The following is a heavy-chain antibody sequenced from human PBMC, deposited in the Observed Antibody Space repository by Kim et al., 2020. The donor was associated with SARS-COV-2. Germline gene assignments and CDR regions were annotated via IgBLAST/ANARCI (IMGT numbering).Heavy chain of an antibody. CDR1: GFTFSSYS. Sequence: GSLRLSCAASGFTFSSYSMNWVRQAPGKGLGWVSSISSSSSYIYYADSVKGRFTISRDNAKNSLYLQMNSLRAEDTAVYYCARAQNLWFGKQAKLYFDYWGQGTLVTVSS. CDR2: ISSSSSYI. CDR3: ARAQNLWFGKQAKLYFDY. D-gene: IGHD3-10*01. V-gene: IGHV3-21*01. J-gene: IGHJ4*02.